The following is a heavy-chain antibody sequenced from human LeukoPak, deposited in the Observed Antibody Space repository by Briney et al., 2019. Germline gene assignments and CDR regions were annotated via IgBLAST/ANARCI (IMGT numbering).Heavy chain of an antibody. CDR2: INPDGSEK. CDR3: AKDFFPEYYYGSGSDY. D-gene: IGHD3-10*01. CDR1: GFTFSSDW. Sequence: GGSLRLSCAVSGFTFSSDWMIWVRQAPGKGLEWVANINPDGSEKNYVDSVRGRFTISRDNAKNSLDLQMNSLRVEDTAVYYCAKDFFPEYYYGSGSDYWGQGTLVTVSS. V-gene: IGHV3-7*01. J-gene: IGHJ4*02.